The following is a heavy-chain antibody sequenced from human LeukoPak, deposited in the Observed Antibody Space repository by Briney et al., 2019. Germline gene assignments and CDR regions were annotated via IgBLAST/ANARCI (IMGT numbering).Heavy chain of an antibody. Sequence: PGGSLRLSCAASGFTASSNYMSWVRQAPGKGLEWVSVIYSGGSTYYADSVKGRFTISRDNSKNTLYLQMNSLRAEDTAVYYCAREWKDSSGYYYYYYGMDVWGQGTTVTVSS. CDR3: AREWKDSSGYYYYYYGMDV. J-gene: IGHJ6*02. CDR2: IYSGGST. V-gene: IGHV3-53*01. CDR1: GFTASSNY. D-gene: IGHD3-22*01.